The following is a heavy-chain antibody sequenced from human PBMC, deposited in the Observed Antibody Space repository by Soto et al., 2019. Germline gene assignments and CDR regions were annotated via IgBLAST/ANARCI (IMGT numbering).Heavy chain of an antibody. J-gene: IGHJ3*02. CDR2: IYSGGST. CDR3: MGGEVVVVAATGPPLAFDI. CDR1: GFTVSSNY. V-gene: IGHV3-53*04. D-gene: IGHD2-15*01. Sequence: PGGSLRLSCAASGFTVSSNYMSWVRQAPGKGLEWVSVIYSGGSTYYADSVKGRFTISRHNSKNTLYLQMNSLRAEDTAVYYCMGGEVVVVAATGPPLAFDIWGQGTMVTVSS.